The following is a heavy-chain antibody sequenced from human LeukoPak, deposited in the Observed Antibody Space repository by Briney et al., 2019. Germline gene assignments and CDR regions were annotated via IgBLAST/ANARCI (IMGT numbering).Heavy chain of an antibody. CDR3: AREEVAADEPPLFDY. Sequence: ASVKVSCKASGYTFTGYYMHWVRQAPGQGLEWMGWINPNSGGTNYAQKFQGRVTMTRDTSISTAYMELSRLRSDDTAVYYCAREEVAADEPPLFDYWGQGTLVTVSS. CDR1: GYTFTGYY. CDR2: INPNSGGT. V-gene: IGHV1-2*02. D-gene: IGHD2-2*01. J-gene: IGHJ4*02.